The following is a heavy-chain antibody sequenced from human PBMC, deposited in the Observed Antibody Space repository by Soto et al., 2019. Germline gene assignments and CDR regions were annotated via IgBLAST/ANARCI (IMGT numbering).Heavy chain of an antibody. J-gene: IGHJ4*02. CDR2: ISYDGSNT. V-gene: IGHV3-30*18. CDR3: AKDSERSGYYYSDY. D-gene: IGHD3-22*01. Sequence: GGSLRLSCAASGFTFSIYGMHWVRQAPGKGLEWVAVISYDGSNTYYADSVKGRFTISRDNSKNSLYLQMDSLRAEDTVVYYCAKDSERSGYYYSDYWGQGTLVTVSS. CDR1: GFTFSIYG.